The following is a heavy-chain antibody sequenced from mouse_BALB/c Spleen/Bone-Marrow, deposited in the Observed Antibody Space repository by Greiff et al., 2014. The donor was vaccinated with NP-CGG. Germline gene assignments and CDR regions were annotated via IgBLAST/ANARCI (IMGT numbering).Heavy chain of an antibody. J-gene: IGHJ2*01. CDR1: GYSITSGYY. CDR3: AREDYGNYDYFDY. V-gene: IGHV3-6*02. CDR2: ISYDGNN. Sequence: VQLQQSGPGLVKPSQSLSLTCSVTGYSITSGYYWNWIRQFPGNKLEWMGYISYDGNNNYNPSLKNRISITRDASKNHFFLKLNSATTEDTATYYCAREDYGNYDYFDYWGQGTTLTVSS. D-gene: IGHD2-1*01.